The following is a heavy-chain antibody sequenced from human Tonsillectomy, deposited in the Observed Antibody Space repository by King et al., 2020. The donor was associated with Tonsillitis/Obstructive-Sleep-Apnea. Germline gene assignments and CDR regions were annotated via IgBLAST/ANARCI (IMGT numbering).Heavy chain of an antibody. D-gene: IGHD3-16*01. CDR2: INQDGSEK. J-gene: IGHJ4*02. Sequence: VQLVESGGDLVQPGGSLRLSCAASGFTFSSYWMSWVRQAPGKGLEWVANINQDGSEKYYVDSVKGRFTISRDNAKNSVYLQMDTLRADDTAVYYCASFYGYWVQGTLVTVSS. CDR3: ASFYGY. V-gene: IGHV3-7*01. CDR1: GFTFSSYW.